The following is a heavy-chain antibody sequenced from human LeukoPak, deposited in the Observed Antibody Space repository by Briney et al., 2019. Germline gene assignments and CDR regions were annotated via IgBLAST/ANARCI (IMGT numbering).Heavy chain of an antibody. D-gene: IGHD3-22*01. CDR3: ARAMYYYDSSGFDAFDI. Sequence: SQTLSLTCTVSGGSISSGTYYWSWIRQPAGKGLEWIGRIYTSGSTYYNPSLKSRVTISVDTSKNQFSLKLSSVTAADTAVYYCARAMYYYDSSGFDAFDIWGQGTMVTVSS. CDR1: GGSISSGTYY. CDR2: IYTSGST. V-gene: IGHV4-61*02. J-gene: IGHJ3*02.